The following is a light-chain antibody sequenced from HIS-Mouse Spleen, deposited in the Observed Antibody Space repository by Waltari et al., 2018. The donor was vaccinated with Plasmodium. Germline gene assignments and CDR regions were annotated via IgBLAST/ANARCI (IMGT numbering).Light chain of an antibody. J-gene: IGKJ5*01. Sequence: EIVLTQSPGTLSLSPGERATLSCRASQSVTSSYLAWYRQKPGQAPGLLILGASSSVTVIPDSFSGRGAGTDFTLTIRRLEPEDFAVYYCQQYGSSPITFGQGTRLEIK. CDR3: QQYGSSPIT. CDR1: QSVTSSY. V-gene: IGKV3-20*01. CDR2: GAS.